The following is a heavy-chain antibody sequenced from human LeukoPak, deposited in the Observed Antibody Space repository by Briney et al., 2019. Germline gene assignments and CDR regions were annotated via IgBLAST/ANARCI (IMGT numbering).Heavy chain of an antibody. CDR3: ARLQVTDPHMDV. CDR2: INPNSGGT. J-gene: IGHJ6*03. D-gene: IGHD2-21*02. CDR1: GYTFTGYY. Sequence: ASVTVSCKASGYTFTGYYMHWVRQAPGQGLEWMGWINPNSGGTNYAQKFQGRVTMTRDTSISTAYMELSRLRSDDTAVYYCARLQVTDPHMDVWGKGTTVTVSS. V-gene: IGHV1-2*02.